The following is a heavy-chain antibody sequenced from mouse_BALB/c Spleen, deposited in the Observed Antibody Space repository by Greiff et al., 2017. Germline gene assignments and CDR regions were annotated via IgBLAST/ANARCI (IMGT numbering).Heavy chain of an antibody. CDR3: ARDYYDGAWFAY. Sequence: DVQLVESGPGLVKPSQSLSLTCTVTGYSITSDYAWNWIRQFPGNKLEWMGYISYSGSTSYNPSLKSRISITRDTSKNQFFLQLNSVTTEDTATYYCARDYYDGAWFAYWGQGTLVTVSA. V-gene: IGHV3-2*02. CDR1: GYSITSDYA. J-gene: IGHJ3*01. CDR2: ISYSGST. D-gene: IGHD2-4*01.